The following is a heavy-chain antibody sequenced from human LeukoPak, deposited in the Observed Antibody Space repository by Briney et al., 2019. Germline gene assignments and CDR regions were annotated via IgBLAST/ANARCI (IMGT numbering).Heavy chain of an antibody. J-gene: IGHJ3*02. CDR2: IKQDGSEK. CDR1: GFTFNNYW. V-gene: IGHV3-7*01. D-gene: IGHD2-8*01. CDR3: ARVLMVYASSAYGFDI. Sequence: PGGSLRLSCAASGFTFNNYWTSWVRQAPGKGLEWVANIKQDGSEKYYVDSVKGRFTFSRDNAKNSLYLQMNSLRAEDTAVYYCARVLMVYASSAYGFDIWGQGTMVTVSS.